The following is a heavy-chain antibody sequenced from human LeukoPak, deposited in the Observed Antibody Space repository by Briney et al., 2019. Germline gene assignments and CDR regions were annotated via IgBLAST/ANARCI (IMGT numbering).Heavy chain of an antibody. CDR2: VYSSGST. J-gene: IGHJ3*02. Sequence: PSETLSLTCPVSGVFISSYFWSWLRPPAGKGLEWIGRVYSSGSTDHNPSLKSRVTMSLDTSKNQFSLRLSSVTAADTAVYYCARQLTGSWARGDAFDIWGQGTMVTVSS. D-gene: IGHD6-13*01. V-gene: IGHV4-4*07. CDR1: GVFISSYF. CDR3: ARQLTGSWARGDAFDI.